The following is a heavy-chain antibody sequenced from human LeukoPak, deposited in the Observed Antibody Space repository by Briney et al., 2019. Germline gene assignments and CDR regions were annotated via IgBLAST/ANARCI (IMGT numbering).Heavy chain of an antibody. CDR3: ARDRRPHYTGVDY. CDR1: GFSLSNYW. J-gene: IGHJ4*02. Sequence: GGSLRLSCVASGFSLSNYWMNWVRQAPGKGLEWVSSISSSSSYIYYADSVKGRFTISRDNAKNSLYLQMNSLRAEDTAVYYCARDRRPHYTGVDYWGQGTLVTVSS. CDR2: ISSSSSYI. D-gene: IGHD4-11*01. V-gene: IGHV3-21*01.